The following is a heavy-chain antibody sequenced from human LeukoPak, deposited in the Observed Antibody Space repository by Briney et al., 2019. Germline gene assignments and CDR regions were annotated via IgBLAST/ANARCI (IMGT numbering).Heavy chain of an antibody. CDR1: GFTFSSYA. CDR2: ISYDGSNE. CDR3: ARDNSGSYLFDY. J-gene: IGHJ4*02. V-gene: IGHV3-30-3*01. Sequence: GGSLRLSCAASGFTFSSYAMRWVRQAPGKGLEWVAVISYDGSNEYYADSVKGRFTISRDNSKNTLYLQMNSLRAKDTAVYYCARDNSGSYLFDYWGQGTLATVSS. D-gene: IGHD1-26*01.